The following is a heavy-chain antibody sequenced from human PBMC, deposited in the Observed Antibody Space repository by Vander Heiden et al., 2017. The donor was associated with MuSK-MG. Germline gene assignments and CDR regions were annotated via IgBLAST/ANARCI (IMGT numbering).Heavy chain of an antibody. J-gene: IGHJ6*02. D-gene: IGHD2-21*01. Sequence: QLQLQESGPGLVNPSETLSLPCTVPGGSISSSSCSWSWIRHPPGKGLEWIGSIYYRGSTYYNPSLKSRVTISVDTSKNQFSLKLSSVTAADTAVYYCARQGPSWPFSMGYYYYGMDVWGQGTTVTVSS. CDR2: IYYRGST. CDR1: GGSISSSSCS. V-gene: IGHV4-39*01. CDR3: ARQGPSWPFSMGYYYYGMDV.